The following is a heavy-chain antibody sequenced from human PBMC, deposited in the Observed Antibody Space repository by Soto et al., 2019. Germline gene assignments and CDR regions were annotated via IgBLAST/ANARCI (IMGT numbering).Heavy chain of an antibody. V-gene: IGHV1-69*13. CDR2: IIPIFGTA. J-gene: IGHJ6*02. CDR1: GGTFSSYA. D-gene: IGHD4-17*01. Sequence: GASVKVSCKASGGTFSSYAISWVRQAPGQGLEWMGGIIPIFGTANYAQKFQGRVTITADESTSTAYMELSSLRSEDTAVYYCARVDGSPSVTYTYYYYYGMDVWGQGTTVTVSS. CDR3: ARVDGSPSVTYTYYYYYGMDV.